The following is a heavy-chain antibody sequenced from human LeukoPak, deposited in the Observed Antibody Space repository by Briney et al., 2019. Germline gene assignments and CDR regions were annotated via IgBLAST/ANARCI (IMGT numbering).Heavy chain of an antibody. D-gene: IGHD3-3*02. J-gene: IGHJ4*02. Sequence: GASVKVSCKASGYTFTKSDIHWVRQAPGQRLEWMGWISPYIGNTYYSQKLQGRVTMTTDTSTTTAYMELRSLRSDDTGVYYCARFTPRLSREKFDYWGQGTLVTVSS. V-gene: IGHV1-18*01. CDR2: ISPYIGNT. CDR1: GYTFTKSD. CDR3: ARFTPRLSREKFDY.